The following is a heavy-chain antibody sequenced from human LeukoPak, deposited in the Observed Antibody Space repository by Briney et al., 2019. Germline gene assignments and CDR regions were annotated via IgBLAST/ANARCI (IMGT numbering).Heavy chain of an antibody. Sequence: SVKVSCKASGGTFSSYAISWVRRAPGQGLEWMGGIIPIFGTANYAQKFQGRVTITTDESTSTAYMELSSLRSEDTAVYYCARASDPRITMSNWFDPWGQGTLVTVSS. D-gene: IGHD3-10*02. J-gene: IGHJ5*02. CDR1: GGTFSSYA. CDR3: ARASDPRITMSNWFDP. V-gene: IGHV1-69*05. CDR2: IIPIFGTA.